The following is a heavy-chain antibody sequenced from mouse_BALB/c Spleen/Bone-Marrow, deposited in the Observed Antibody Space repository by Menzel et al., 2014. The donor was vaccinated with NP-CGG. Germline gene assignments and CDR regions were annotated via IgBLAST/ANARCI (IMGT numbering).Heavy chain of an antibody. CDR1: GFTFSSFG. CDR2: ISSGSRTI. J-gene: IGHJ2*01. CDR3: TRGGNWEDFDY. D-gene: IGHD4-1*01. V-gene: IGHV5-17*02. Sequence: EVQRVESGGGLVQPGGSRKLSCAAPGFTFSSFGMHWVRQAPEKGLEWVAYISSGSRTIYYADTVKGRFTISRDNPKNTLFLQMTGLRSEDTAMYYCTRGGNWEDFDYWGQGTTLTVSS.